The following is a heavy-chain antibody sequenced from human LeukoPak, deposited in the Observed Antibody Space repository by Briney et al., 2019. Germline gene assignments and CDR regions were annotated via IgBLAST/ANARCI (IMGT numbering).Heavy chain of an antibody. CDR2: ISPDGNID. D-gene: IGHD1/OR15-1a*01. CDR1: GFTFSSFG. V-gene: IGHV3-30*03. Sequence: PGGSLRLSCAASGFTFSSFGIHWVRQAPGKGLEWVAAISPDGNIDYYSDSVKGRFTVSRDNSENMIYLQMNSLRGEDSAVYYCARVNNFDDFWGQGTLVTVSS. CDR3: ARVNNFDDF. J-gene: IGHJ4*02.